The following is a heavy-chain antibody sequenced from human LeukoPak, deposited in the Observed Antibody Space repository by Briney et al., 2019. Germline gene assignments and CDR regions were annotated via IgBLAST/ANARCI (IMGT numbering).Heavy chain of an antibody. CDR2: IIPIFGTA. J-gene: IGHJ4*02. Sequence: GASAKVSCKASGGTFSSYAISWVRQAPGQGLEWMGGIIPIFGTANYAQKFQGRVTITADESTSTAYMELSSLRSEDTAVYYCARSDYGGNSGDYWGQGTLVTVSS. CDR1: GGTFSSYA. D-gene: IGHD4-23*01. CDR3: ARSDYGGNSGDY. V-gene: IGHV1-69*13.